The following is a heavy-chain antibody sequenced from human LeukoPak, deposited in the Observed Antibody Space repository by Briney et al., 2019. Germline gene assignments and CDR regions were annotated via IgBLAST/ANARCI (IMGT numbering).Heavy chain of an antibody. J-gene: IGHJ4*02. Sequence: PGGSLRLSCAASGFTFSSYSMNWVRQAPGKGLEWVSSISSSSSYIYYADSVKGRFTISRDNAKNSLYLQMNSLRAEDTAVYYCARTDCSGGSCYDDYWGQGTLVTVSS. CDR2: ISSSSSYI. CDR3: ARTDCSGGSCYDDY. V-gene: IGHV3-21*01. CDR1: GFTFSSYS. D-gene: IGHD2-15*01.